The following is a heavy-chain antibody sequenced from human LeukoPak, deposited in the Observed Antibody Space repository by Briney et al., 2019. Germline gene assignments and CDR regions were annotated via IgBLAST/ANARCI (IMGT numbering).Heavy chain of an antibody. CDR1: GFTFSSYS. Sequence: GGSLRLSCAASGFTFSSYSMNWVRQAPGTGLEWVSSITSTSSHVYYADSVKGRFTISRDNAKNSVYLQMNSLRAEDTAVYYCARGEERATSRSYFDYWGQGVLVTVSS. D-gene: IGHD5-24*01. CDR2: ITSTSSHV. J-gene: IGHJ4*02. CDR3: ARGEERATSRSYFDY. V-gene: IGHV3-21*01.